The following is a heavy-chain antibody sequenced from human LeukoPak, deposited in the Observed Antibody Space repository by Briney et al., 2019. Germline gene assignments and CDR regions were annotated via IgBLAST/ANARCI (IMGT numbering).Heavy chain of an antibody. CDR1: GFTFSNYW. CDR3: VRDRGYSNFDY. Sequence: PGGSLRLSCAASGFTFSNYWMSWVRQAPGKGLEWVANMKEDGGEINYVDSVTGRFTIFRDNARGSLYLQMNSLRAEDTAVYYCVRDRGYSNFDYWGQGSLVTVSS. CDR2: MKEDGGEI. J-gene: IGHJ4*02. D-gene: IGHD4-11*01. V-gene: IGHV3-7*01.